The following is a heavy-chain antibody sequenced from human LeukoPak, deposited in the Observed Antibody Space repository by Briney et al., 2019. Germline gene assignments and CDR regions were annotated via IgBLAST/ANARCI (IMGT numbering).Heavy chain of an antibody. CDR2: IHPGDSDT. V-gene: IGHV5-51*01. D-gene: IGHD2-15*01. CDR1: GYTFTNYW. CDR3: ARHAGYCTGGKCYSFYYFDY. Sequence: GESLKISCKASGYTFTNYWIGWVRHPPRKGLEWMGIIHPGDSDTRYRTPFQGQVTMSVDESTSTAYLHWTSLKASDTAIYYCARHAGYCTGGKCYSFYYFDYWGQGTLVTVSS. J-gene: IGHJ4*02.